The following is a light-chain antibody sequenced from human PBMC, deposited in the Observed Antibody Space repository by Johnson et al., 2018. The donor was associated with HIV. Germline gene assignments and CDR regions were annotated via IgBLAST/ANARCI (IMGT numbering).Light chain of an antibody. V-gene: IGLV1-51*01. CDR1: SSNIGNNF. J-gene: IGLJ1*01. CDR3: GTWDSSLSASYV. CDR2: DNN. Sequence: QSILTQPPSVSAAPGQKVTISCSGSSSNIGNNFVSWYQQLPGRAPKLLIYDNNKRPSGIPDRFSGSKSGTSATLGITGLQTGDEADYYCGTWDSSLSASYVFGTVTKVTVL.